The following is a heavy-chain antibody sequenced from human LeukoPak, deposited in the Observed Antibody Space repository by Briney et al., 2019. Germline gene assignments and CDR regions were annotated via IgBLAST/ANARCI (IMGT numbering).Heavy chain of an antibody. D-gene: IGHD2-2*01. CDR3: ARGFCSSTSCYMDV. V-gene: IGHV1-2*06. CDR1: GYTFTGYY. Sequence: ASVKVSCKASGYTFTGYYMHWVRQAPGQGLEWMGRINPNSGGTNYAQKFQGRVTMTRGTSISTAYMDLSRLRSDDTAVYYCARGFCSSTSCYMDVWGKGTTVTVSS. CDR2: INPNSGGT. J-gene: IGHJ6*03.